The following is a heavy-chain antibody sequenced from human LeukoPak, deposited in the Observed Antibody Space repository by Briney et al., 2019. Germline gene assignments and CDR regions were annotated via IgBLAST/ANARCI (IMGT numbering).Heavy chain of an antibody. Sequence: PSETLSLTCTVSGGSISSYYWSWIRQPPGKGLEWIGYIYYSGSTNYNPSLKSRVTISVDTSKNQFSLKLSSVTAADTAVYYCARFQWLQRLMFDYWGQGTLVTVSS. V-gene: IGHV4-59*12. D-gene: IGHD5-24*01. J-gene: IGHJ4*02. CDR1: GGSISSYY. CDR3: ARFQWLQRLMFDY. CDR2: IYYSGST.